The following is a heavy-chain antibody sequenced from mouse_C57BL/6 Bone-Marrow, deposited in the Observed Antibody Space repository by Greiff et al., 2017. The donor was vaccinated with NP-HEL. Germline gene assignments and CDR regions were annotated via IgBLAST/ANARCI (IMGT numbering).Heavy chain of an antibody. J-gene: IGHJ2*01. V-gene: IGHV1-82*01. CDR1: GYAFSSSW. Sequence: QVQLQQSGPELVKPGASVKISCKASGYAFSSSWMNWVKQRPGKGLEWIGRIYPGDGDTNYNGKFKGKATLTADKSSSTAYMQLSSLTSEDSAVYFCATYGNYGYFDYWGRGTTLTVSS. CDR2: IYPGDGDT. D-gene: IGHD2-1*01. CDR3: ATYGNYGYFDY.